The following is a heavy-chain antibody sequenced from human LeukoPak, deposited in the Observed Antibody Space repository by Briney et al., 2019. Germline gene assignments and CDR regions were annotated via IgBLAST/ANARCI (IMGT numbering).Heavy chain of an antibody. CDR3: VRDAYCGGDCYSGEDAFDI. J-gene: IGHJ3*02. CDR2: ISAYNGNT. Sequence: ASVKVSCKASGYTFTSYGISWVRQAPGQGLEWMGWISAYNGNTNYAQKLQGRVTMTTDTSTSTAYMELRSLRSDDTAVYYCVRDAYCGGDCYSGEDAFDIWGQGTMVTVSS. D-gene: IGHD2-21*02. V-gene: IGHV1-18*01. CDR1: GYTFTSYG.